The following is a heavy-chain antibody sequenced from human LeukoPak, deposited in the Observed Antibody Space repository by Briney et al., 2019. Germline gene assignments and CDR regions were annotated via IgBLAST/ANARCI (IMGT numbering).Heavy chain of an antibody. V-gene: IGHV4-34*01. Sequence: PSETLSLTCAVYGGSFSDYYWSRIRQPPGKGLEWIGEINHSGGTNYNPSLKSRVTISVDTSKNQFSLKLSSVTAADTAVYYCARLAVDDDFDYWGQGTLVTVSS. CDR3: ARLAVDDDFDY. CDR1: GGSFSDYY. CDR2: INHSGGT. J-gene: IGHJ4*02. D-gene: IGHD4-23*01.